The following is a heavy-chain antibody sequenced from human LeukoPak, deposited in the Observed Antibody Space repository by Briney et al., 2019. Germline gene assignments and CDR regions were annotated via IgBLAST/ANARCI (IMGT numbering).Heavy chain of an antibody. CDR1: GGSFSGYY. J-gene: IGHJ5*02. D-gene: IGHD4-17*01. CDR2: INHSGST. Sequence: SETLSLTCAVYGGSFSGYYWSWIRQPPGKGLEWIGEINHSGSTNYNPSLKSRVTISVDTSKNQFSLKLSSVTAADTAVYYCARLYGDYEDNWFDPWGQGTLVTVSS. V-gene: IGHV4-34*01. CDR3: ARLYGDYEDNWFDP.